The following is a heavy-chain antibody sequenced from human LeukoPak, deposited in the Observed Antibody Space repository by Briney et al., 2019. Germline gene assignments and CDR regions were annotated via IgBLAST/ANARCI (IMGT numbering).Heavy chain of an antibody. J-gene: IGHJ6*02. CDR2: IYYSGNT. V-gene: IGHV4-39*01. CDR3: ARHPGYCNGNSCYGHYVMDV. Sequence: SSETLSLTCTVSSGSISSSSDTWGWIRQTPGEGLAWIGSIYYSGNTYYNPSLKGRVAISMDASRNQFSLKLSSVTAADTAVYYCARHPGYCNGNSCYGHYVMDVWGQGTTVTVSS. CDR1: SGSISSSSDT. D-gene: IGHD2-15*01.